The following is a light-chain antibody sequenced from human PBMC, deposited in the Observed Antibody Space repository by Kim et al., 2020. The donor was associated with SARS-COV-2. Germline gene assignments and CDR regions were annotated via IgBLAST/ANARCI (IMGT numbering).Light chain of an antibody. CDR2: DAS. CDR3: QQYVNLPYT. CDR1: QDMSNY. J-gene: IGKJ2*01. V-gene: IGKV1-33*01. Sequence: SASVVDRVTITCQASQDMSNYLNWYQQKPGKAPKLLIYDASNLETGVPSRFTGSGSGTDFTFTISSLQPEDIATYYCQQYVNLPYTFGQGTKLEI.